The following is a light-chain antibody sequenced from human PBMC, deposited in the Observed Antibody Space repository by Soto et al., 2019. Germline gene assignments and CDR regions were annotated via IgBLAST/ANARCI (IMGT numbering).Light chain of an antibody. Sequence: DIVMTQSPATLSVSPGERATLSCRASQSVRSNLAWYQQKPGQAPRLIIYGASTRATGIPARFSGSGSGTEFTLTISSLQSEDVAVYYCQQRTNWRITLGQGTRLEIK. J-gene: IGKJ5*01. V-gene: IGKV3-15*01. CDR3: QQRTNWRIT. CDR1: QSVRSN. CDR2: GAS.